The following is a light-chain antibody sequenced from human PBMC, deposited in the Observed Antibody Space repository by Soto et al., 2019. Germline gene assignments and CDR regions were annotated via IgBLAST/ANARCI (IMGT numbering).Light chain of an antibody. Sequence: EIVLTQSPATLSLAAGESATLSCRASQSVRGFLAWYQQKPGQPPRLLIYDVSKRATGIPARFSGSGSGTDFTLTISSLAPEDFAVYYCQERSDWYSFGQGTKLEI. V-gene: IGKV3-11*01. CDR1: QSVRGF. CDR2: DVS. J-gene: IGKJ2*01. CDR3: QERSDWYS.